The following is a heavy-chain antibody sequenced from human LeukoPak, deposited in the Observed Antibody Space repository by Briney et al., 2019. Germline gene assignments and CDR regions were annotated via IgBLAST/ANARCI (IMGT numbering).Heavy chain of an antibody. J-gene: IGHJ5*02. V-gene: IGHV1-8*01. CDR3: ARGLKVRRTIFGVVSANEYNWFDP. CDR1: GYTFTSYD. CDR2: MNPNSGNT. D-gene: IGHD3-3*01. Sequence: ASVKVSCKASGYTFTSYDINWVRQATGHGLEWMGWMNPNSGNTGYAQKFQGIVTMTRNTSISTAYMELSSLRSEDTAVYYCARGLKVRRTIFGVVSANEYNWFDPWGQGTLVTVSS.